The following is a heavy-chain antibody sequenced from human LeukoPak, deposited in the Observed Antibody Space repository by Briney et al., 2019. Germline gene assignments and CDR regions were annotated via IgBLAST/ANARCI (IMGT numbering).Heavy chain of an antibody. D-gene: IGHD2-2*01. V-gene: IGHV1-69*04. Sequence: ASVKVSCKASGYTFTGYYMHWVRQAPGQGLEWMGRIIPILGIANYAQKFQGRVTITADKSTSTAYMELSSLRSEDTAVYYCARVLCSSTSCLHYYYYYGMDVWGQGTTVTVSS. J-gene: IGHJ6*02. CDR1: GYTFTGYY. CDR2: IIPILGIA. CDR3: ARVLCSSTSCLHYYYYYGMDV.